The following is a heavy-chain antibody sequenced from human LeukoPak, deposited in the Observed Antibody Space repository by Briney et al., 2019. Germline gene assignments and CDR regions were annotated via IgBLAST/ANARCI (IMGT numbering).Heavy chain of an antibody. CDR1: GGSISSYY. CDR2: IYYSGST. CDR3: ARAATPGIAVAGTNYYMDV. D-gene: IGHD6-19*01. J-gene: IGHJ6*03. V-gene: IGHV4-59*01. Sequence: SETLSLTCTVSGGSISSYYWSWLRQPPGKGLEGIGYIYYSGSTNYNPSLKSRVTISVDTSKNQFSLKLSSVTAADTAVYYCARAATPGIAVAGTNYYMDVWGKGTTVTVSS.